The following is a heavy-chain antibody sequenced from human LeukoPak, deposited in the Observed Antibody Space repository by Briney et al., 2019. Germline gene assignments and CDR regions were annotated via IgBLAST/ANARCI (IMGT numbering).Heavy chain of an antibody. CDR2: INPVTGDT. V-gene: IGHV1-2*06. CDR1: GYSFTYYY. Sequence: GASVKVSCKASGYSFTYYYIHWVRQAPGQGLEWMGRINPVTGDTNYAQKFQGRVXVTRDTSISTAYMELSRLRSDDTAVYYCAXTXXXXXXXIWGQGTMVAVS. CDR3: AXTXXXXXXXI. J-gene: IGHJ3*02.